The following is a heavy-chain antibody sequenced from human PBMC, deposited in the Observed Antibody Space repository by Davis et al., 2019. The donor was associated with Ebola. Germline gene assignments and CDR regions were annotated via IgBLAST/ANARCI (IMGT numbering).Heavy chain of an antibody. CDR2: IWFDGTNK. Sequence: GESLKISCAASGFTFSFYGMHWARQAPGKGLEWVAVIWFDGTNKYYADSVKGRFTISRDNSKNTLYLQMNSLRAEDTAVYYCARGGRVFYYGMDVWGQGTTVTVSS. J-gene: IGHJ6*02. CDR3: ARGGRVFYYGMDV. CDR1: GFTFSFYG. D-gene: IGHD2-8*01. V-gene: IGHV3-33*01.